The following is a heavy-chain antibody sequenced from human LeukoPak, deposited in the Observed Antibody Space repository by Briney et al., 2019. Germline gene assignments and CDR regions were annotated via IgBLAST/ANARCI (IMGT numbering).Heavy chain of an antibody. CDR3: ASRPYSYSSKDYYFYYMDV. CDR1: GYTFTGYY. Sequence: ASVKVSCKASGYTFTGYYMHWVRQAPGQGLEWMGWINPNSGGTNYAQKFQGRVTITADKSTSTAYMELSSLRSEDTAVYYCASRPYSYSSKDYYFYYMDVWGKGTTVTVSS. D-gene: IGHD1-26*01. J-gene: IGHJ6*03. V-gene: IGHV1-2*02. CDR2: INPNSGGT.